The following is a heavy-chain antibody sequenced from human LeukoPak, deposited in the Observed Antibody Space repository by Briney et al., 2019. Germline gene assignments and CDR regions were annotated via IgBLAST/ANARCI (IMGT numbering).Heavy chain of an antibody. CDR2: VSSNVYST. V-gene: IGHV3-64D*09. Sequence: GGSLRLSCSASGFTFSTYAMHWVRQAPGKGLEYVSSVSSNVYSTHYAGSVKGRFAISRDNSKNTLYLQMSSLRTEDTAVYYCVKDSKSSGWYVPPNFDYWGQGTLVTVSS. J-gene: IGHJ4*02. CDR3: VKDSKSSGWYVPPNFDY. D-gene: IGHD6-19*01. CDR1: GFTFSTYA.